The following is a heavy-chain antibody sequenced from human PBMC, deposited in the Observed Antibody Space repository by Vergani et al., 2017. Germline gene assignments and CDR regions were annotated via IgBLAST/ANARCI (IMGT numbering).Heavy chain of an antibody. CDR3: ASVIAAAGTGDWFDP. CDR1: GGSISSGGYS. CDR2: IYHSGST. Sequence: QLQLQESGSGLVKPSQTLSLTCAVSGGSISSGGYSWSWIRQPPGKGLEWIGYIYHSGSTYYNPSLKSRVTISVDTSKNQFSLKLSSVTAADTAVYYCASVIAAAGTGDWFDPWGQGTLVTVSS. J-gene: IGHJ5*02. D-gene: IGHD6-13*01. V-gene: IGHV4-30-2*01.